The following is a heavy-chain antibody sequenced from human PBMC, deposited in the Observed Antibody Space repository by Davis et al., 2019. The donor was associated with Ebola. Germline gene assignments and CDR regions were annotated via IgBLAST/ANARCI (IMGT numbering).Heavy chain of an antibody. Sequence: SETLSLTCTVSGGSISSSSYYWSWIRQPPGKGLEWIGEVNHSGSTNYNPSLKSRITISVDTSKNQFSLKLSSVTAADTAVYYCARTRIAAAGRFFYYYGMDVWGQGTTVTVSS. CDR2: VNHSGST. D-gene: IGHD6-13*01. V-gene: IGHV4-39*07. CDR1: GGSISSSSYY. CDR3: ARTRIAAAGRFFYYYGMDV. J-gene: IGHJ6*02.